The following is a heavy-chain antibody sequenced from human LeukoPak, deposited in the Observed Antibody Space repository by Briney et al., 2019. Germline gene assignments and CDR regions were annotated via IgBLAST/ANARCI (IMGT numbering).Heavy chain of an antibody. V-gene: IGHV3-48*03. CDR2: ISSSGSTI. CDR1: GFTFSSYE. D-gene: IGHD2-21*02. Sequence: GGSLRLSCAASGFTFSSYEMNWARQAPGKGLEWVSYISSSGSTIYYADSVKGRFTISRDNAKNSLYLQMNSLRAEDTAVYYCASVGYCGGDCYSAHFDYWGQGTLVTVSS. J-gene: IGHJ4*02. CDR3: ASVGYCGGDCYSAHFDY.